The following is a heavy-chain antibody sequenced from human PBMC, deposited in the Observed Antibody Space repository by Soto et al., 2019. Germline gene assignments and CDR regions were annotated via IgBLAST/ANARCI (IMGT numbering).Heavy chain of an antibody. V-gene: IGHV3-23*01. D-gene: IGHD2-8*01. J-gene: IGHJ4*02. Sequence: EVQLLESGGGLVQPGGSLRLSCAASGFTFSSYAMSWVRQAPGKGLEWVSAISGIGGSTYYADSVKGRFTISRDNSKNPLYLQMNSLRAEDTAVYYCAKGGGTVYATSTNWGQGTLVTVSS. CDR3: AKGGGTVYATSTN. CDR2: ISGIGGST. CDR1: GFTFSSYA.